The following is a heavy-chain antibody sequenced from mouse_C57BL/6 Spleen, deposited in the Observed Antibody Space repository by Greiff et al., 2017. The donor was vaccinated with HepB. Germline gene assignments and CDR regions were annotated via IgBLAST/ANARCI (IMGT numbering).Heavy chain of an antibody. CDR1: GYTFTDYY. CDR2: INPNNGGT. CDR3: AIYSNYAYYYAMDY. Sequence: VQLQQSGPELVKPGASVKISCKASGYTFTDYYMNWVKQSHGKSLEWIGDINPNNGGTSYNQKFKGKATLTVDKSSSTAYMELRSLTSEDSAVYYCAIYSNYAYYYAMDYWGQGTSVTVSS. V-gene: IGHV1-26*01. D-gene: IGHD2-5*01. J-gene: IGHJ4*01.